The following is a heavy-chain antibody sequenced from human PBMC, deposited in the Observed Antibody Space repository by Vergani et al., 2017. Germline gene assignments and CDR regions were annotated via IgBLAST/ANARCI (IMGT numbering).Heavy chain of an antibody. CDR1: GFTFSSYG. V-gene: IGHV3-33*06. CDR3: AKESDYGDNVAPTSGMNV. D-gene: IGHD4-17*01. J-gene: IGHJ6*02. CDR2: IWYDGSNK. Sequence: QVQLVESGGGVVQPGRSLRLSCAASGFTFSSYGMHWVRQAPGKGLEWVAVIWYDGSNKYYADSVKGRFTISRDNSKNKLYLQMNSLKAEDTAVYYCAKESDYGDNVAPTSGMNVWGQGTTVTVSS.